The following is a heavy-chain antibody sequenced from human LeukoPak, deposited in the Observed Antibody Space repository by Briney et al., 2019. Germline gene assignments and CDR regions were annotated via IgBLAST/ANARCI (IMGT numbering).Heavy chain of an antibody. CDR1: GGAFSSYA. D-gene: IGHD3-9*01. CDR3: ARDLTGYYQDWFDP. Sequence: GASVKVSCKASGGAFSSYAISWVRQAPGQGLEWMGGIIPIFGTANYAQKFQGRVTITADESTSTAYMELGSLSSEDTAVYYCARDLTGYYQDWFDPWGQGTLVTVSS. CDR2: IIPIFGTA. J-gene: IGHJ5*02. V-gene: IGHV1-69*13.